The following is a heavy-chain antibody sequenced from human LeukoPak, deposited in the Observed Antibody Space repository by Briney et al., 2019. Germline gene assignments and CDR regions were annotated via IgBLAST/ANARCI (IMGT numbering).Heavy chain of an antibody. CDR1: GGTFSSYA. CDR2: IVPIFGTA. V-gene: IGHV1-69*05. Sequence: SVKVSCKASGGTFSSYAISWVRQAPGQGLEWMGRIVPIFGTANYAQKFQGRVTITTDESTSTAYMELSSLRSEDTAVYYCARVGFMVATGGDDAFDIWGQGTMVTVSS. D-gene: IGHD1-1*01. J-gene: IGHJ3*02. CDR3: ARVGFMVATGGDDAFDI.